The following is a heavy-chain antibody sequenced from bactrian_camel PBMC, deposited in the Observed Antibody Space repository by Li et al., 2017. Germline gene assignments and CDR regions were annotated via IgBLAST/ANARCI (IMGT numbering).Heavy chain of an antibody. D-gene: IGHD2*01. CDR2: IDGDGAT. V-gene: IGHV3S26*01. CDR1: GYTYSSYC. CDR3: AANPFWTYGAICSYTRPADFGY. Sequence: HVQLVESGGGSVQVGGSLRLSCAASGYTYSSYCMGWFRQAPGKEREGVAGIDGDGATSYADSVKGRFSVSQDDAKNTLYLQMNSLKPEDTAMYYCAANPFWTYGAICSYTRPADFGYWGQGTQVTVS. J-gene: IGHJ6*01.